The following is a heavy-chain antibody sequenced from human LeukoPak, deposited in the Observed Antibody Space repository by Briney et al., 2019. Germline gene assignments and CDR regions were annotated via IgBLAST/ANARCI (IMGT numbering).Heavy chain of an antibody. CDR3: ARSVDTASYFDY. V-gene: IGHV4-39*01. CDR2: IYYSGST. Sequence: SETLSLTRTVSGGSISSSSYYWGWIRQPPGKGLEWIGSIYYSGSTYYNPSLKSRVTISVDTSKNQFSLKLSSVTAADTAVYYCARSVDTASYFDYWGQGTLVTVSS. J-gene: IGHJ4*02. D-gene: IGHD5-18*01. CDR1: GGSISSSSYY.